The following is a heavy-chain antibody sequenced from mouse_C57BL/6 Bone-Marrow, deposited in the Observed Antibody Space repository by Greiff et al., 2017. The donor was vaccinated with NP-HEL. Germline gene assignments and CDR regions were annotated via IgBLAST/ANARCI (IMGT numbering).Heavy chain of an antibody. CDR3: ARHGGGYDPFAY. Sequence: EVKLQESGGGLVKPGGSLKLSCAASGFTFSSYTMSWVRQTPEKRLEWVATISGGGGNTYYPDSVKGRFTISRDHAKNTLYLQMSSLRSDDTALYYCARHGGGYDPFAYWGQGTLVTVSA. CDR2: ISGGGGNT. CDR1: GFTFSSYT. J-gene: IGHJ3*01. V-gene: IGHV5-9*01. D-gene: IGHD2-3*01.